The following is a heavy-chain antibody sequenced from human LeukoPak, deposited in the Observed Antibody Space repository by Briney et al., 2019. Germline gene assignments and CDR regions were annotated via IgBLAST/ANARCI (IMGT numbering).Heavy chain of an antibody. Sequence: SGGSLRLSCAASGFTFSSYAMSWVRQAPGKGLEWVSAISGSGGTTYHADSVKGRFTISRDNSKNTLYLQMNSLGAEDTAVYYCAKGVRIAAAGTVYFQHWGQGTLVIVSS. CDR1: GFTFSSYA. V-gene: IGHV3-23*01. CDR3: AKGVRIAAAGTVYFQH. CDR2: ISGSGGTT. D-gene: IGHD6-13*01. J-gene: IGHJ1*01.